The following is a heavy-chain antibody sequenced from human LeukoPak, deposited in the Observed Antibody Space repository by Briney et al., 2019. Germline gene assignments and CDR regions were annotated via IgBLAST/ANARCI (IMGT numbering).Heavy chain of an antibody. Sequence: GGSLRLSCAASGCTFSSYTMNWVRQAPGKGLEWVSSISSSSSYIYYGDSVKGRLTISRDNAKNSLYLQMNNLRAEDTAVYYCAREAYTNYGFDYWGQGTLVTVSS. D-gene: IGHD4-11*01. CDR1: GCTFSSYT. CDR2: ISSSSSYI. V-gene: IGHV3-21*01. J-gene: IGHJ4*02. CDR3: AREAYTNYGFDY.